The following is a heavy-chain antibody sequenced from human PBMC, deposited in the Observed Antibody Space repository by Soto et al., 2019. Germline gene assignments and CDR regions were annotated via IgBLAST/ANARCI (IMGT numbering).Heavy chain of an antibody. Sequence: EEQLVESGGGLIQPGGSLRLSCAASGFTVISNYMSWVRQAPGKGLEWVSVIHSGGQTDYADSVKGRFTISRDNYKNTLYLQMNNLRAEDTAVYYCARDNGVGPFYLYYFGMDVWGQGTTVTVSS. D-gene: IGHD2-15*01. CDR2: IHSGGQT. CDR1: GFTVISNY. J-gene: IGHJ6*02. CDR3: ARDNGVGPFYLYYFGMDV. V-gene: IGHV3-53*01.